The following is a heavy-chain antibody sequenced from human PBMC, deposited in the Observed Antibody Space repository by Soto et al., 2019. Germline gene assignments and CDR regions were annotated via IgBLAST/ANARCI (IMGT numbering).Heavy chain of an antibody. D-gene: IGHD3-10*01. CDR2: IYNDGKT. CDR1: GLTVSNNY. Sequence: GGSLRLSCAASGLTVSNNYMSWVRQAPGKGLEWVSVIYNDGKTYYADSVKGRFTISRDTSKNTLHLQMDSLRDEDTAVYYCVRPLPSGQNYGMDVWGQGTTVTVSS. J-gene: IGHJ6*02. V-gene: IGHV3-53*01. CDR3: VRPLPSGQNYGMDV.